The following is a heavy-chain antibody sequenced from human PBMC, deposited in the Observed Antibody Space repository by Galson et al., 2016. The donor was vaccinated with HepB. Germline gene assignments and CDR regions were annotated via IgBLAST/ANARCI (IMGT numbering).Heavy chain of an antibody. Sequence: SLRLSCAASGFTFSRHAFHWVRQPPGKGLEWVALTSFDESDKFYADSVKGRFTISRDNSKNTVYLQMNSLRPEDTGVYYCARVAVTLGRGFLGWFDPWGQGTLVTVSS. CDR2: TSFDESDK. CDR3: ARVAVTLGRGFLGWFDP. CDR1: GFTFSRHA. D-gene: IGHD2/OR15-2a*01. J-gene: IGHJ5*02. V-gene: IGHV3-30*04.